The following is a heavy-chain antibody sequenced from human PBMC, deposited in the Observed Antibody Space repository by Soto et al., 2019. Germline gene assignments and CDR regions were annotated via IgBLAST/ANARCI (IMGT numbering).Heavy chain of an antibody. D-gene: IGHD3-10*01. Sequence: QVQLVQSGAEVKKPGASVKVSCKASGYTFTSYGISWVRQAPGQGLEWMGWISAYNGNTNYAQKLQGRVTMTTDTSTSTAYMELRSLRSDDTAVYYCARDDGSYYYGSGSYLNFDYGGQGTLVTVSS. J-gene: IGHJ4*02. V-gene: IGHV1-18*01. CDR3: ARDDGSYYYGSGSYLNFDY. CDR2: ISAYNGNT. CDR1: GYTFTSYG.